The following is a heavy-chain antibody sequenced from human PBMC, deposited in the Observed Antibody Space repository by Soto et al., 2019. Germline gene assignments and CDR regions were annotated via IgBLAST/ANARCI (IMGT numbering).Heavy chain of an antibody. CDR2: IYYSGSN. Sequence: QVQLQESGPGLVKPSQTLSLTCTVSGGSISSGGYYWSWIRQHPGKGLEWIGYIYYSGSNYYNPSLKSRVTISVDTSKNQFSLKLSSVTAADTAVYYCARAGVGATRGKGWFDPWGQGTLVTVSS. CDR3: ARAGVGATRGKGWFDP. D-gene: IGHD1-26*01. CDR1: GGSISSGGYY. V-gene: IGHV4-31*03. J-gene: IGHJ5*02.